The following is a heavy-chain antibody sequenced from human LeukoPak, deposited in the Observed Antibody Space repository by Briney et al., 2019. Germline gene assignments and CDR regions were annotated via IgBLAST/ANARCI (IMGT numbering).Heavy chain of an antibody. J-gene: IGHJ4*02. CDR2: ISYDGSSK. CDR1: GFTFSSYG. CDR3: AKAVYGFDY. Sequence: GGSLRLSCAASGFTFSSYGMHWVRQAPGKGLEWVAVISYDGSSKYYADSVKGRFTISRDNSKNTLYLQMNSLRAEDTAVYYCAKAVYGFDYWGQGTLVTVSS. V-gene: IGHV3-30*18. D-gene: IGHD3-3*01.